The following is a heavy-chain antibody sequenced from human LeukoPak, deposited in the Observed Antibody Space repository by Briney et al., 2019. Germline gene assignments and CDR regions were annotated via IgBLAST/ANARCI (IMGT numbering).Heavy chain of an antibody. CDR1: GFTFSSYA. Sequence: PGGSLRLFCSASGFTFSSYAMHWVRQAPGKGLEYVSAISSNGGSTYYADSVKGRFTISRDNSKNTLYLQMSSLRAEDTAVYYCVKPRGYSSSWYYFDYWGQGTLVTVSS. CDR3: VKPRGYSSSWYYFDY. J-gene: IGHJ4*02. V-gene: IGHV3-64D*06. CDR2: ISSNGGST. D-gene: IGHD6-13*01.